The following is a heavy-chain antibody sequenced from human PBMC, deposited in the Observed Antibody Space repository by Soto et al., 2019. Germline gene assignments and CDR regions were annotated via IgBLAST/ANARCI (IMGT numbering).Heavy chain of an antibody. D-gene: IGHD7-27*01. CDR2: ISYDGTNK. V-gene: IGHV3-30-3*01. CDR3: ARDPTTSGGQHWAFNYFDS. CDR1: GFSFSISP. J-gene: IGHJ4*02. Sequence: QVQLVESGGGVVQPGRSLRLSCAASGFSFSISPMHWVRQAPGKGPEWVALISYDGTNKFYADSVKGRFTISRDNSKSTLYLQVDSLRPEDAALYYCARDPTTSGGQHWAFNYFDSWGQGTLVTVSS.